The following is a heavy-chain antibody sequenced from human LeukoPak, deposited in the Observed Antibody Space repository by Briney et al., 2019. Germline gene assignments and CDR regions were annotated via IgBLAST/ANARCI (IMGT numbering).Heavy chain of an antibody. CDR2: IYHSGST. CDR3: ATGYSSTWYYFDY. Sequence: SETLSLTCTVSGDSISSCYWSWIRQPPGKRLEWIGYIYHSGSTNYNPSLKSRVTISADTSKYQFSLKLSSVTAADTAVYYCATGYSSTWYYFDYWGQGTLVTVSS. CDR1: GDSISSCY. V-gene: IGHV4-59*01. D-gene: IGHD6-13*01. J-gene: IGHJ4*02.